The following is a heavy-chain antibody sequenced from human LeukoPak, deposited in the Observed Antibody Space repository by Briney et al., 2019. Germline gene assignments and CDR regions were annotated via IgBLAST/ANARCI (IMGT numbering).Heavy chain of an antibody. CDR1: GGSFSGYY. J-gene: IGHJ3*02. CDR3: ARRSKRYFDWLSGRNAFDI. CDR2: INHSGST. D-gene: IGHD3-9*01. Sequence: SETLSLTCAVYGGSFSGYYWSWIRQPPGKGLEWIGEINHSGSTNYNPSLKSRVTISVDTSKNQFSLKLSSVTAADTAVCYCARRSKRYFDWLSGRNAFDIWGQGTMVTVSS. V-gene: IGHV4-34*01.